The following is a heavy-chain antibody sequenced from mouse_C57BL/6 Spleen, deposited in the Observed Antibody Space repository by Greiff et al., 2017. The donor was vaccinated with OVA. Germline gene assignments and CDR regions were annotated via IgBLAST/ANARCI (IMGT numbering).Heavy chain of an antibody. D-gene: IGHD2-4*01. V-gene: IGHV1-26*01. Sequence: VQLQQSGPELVKPGASVKISCKASGYTFTDYYMNWVKQSHGKSLEWIGDINPNNGGTSYNQKFKGKATLTVDKSSSTAYMELRSLTSEDSAVYYCARGDYDEGDYLDYWGQGTTLTVSS. CDR3: ARGDYDEGDYLDY. CDR1: GYTFTDYY. CDR2: INPNNGGT. J-gene: IGHJ2*01.